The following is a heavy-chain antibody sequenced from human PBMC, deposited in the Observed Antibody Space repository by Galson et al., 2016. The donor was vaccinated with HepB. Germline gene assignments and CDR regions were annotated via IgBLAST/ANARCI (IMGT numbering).Heavy chain of an antibody. CDR1: GFFFSNYG. J-gene: IGHJ6*02. CDR3: AKDVYTSGSEYGMDV. CDR2: VSYDGYSK. D-gene: IGHD3-10*01. V-gene: IGHV3-30*18. Sequence: SLRLSCAASGFFFSNYGMHWVRQAPGKGLALVAVVSYDGYSKYYADSVKGRFTISRDHSKTPMYLQMNSLRVEDTAVYYCAKDVYTSGSEYGMDVWGQGTTVTVSS.